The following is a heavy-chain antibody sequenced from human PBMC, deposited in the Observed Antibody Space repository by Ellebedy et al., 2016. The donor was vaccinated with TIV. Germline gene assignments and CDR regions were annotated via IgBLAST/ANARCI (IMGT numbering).Heavy chain of an antibody. CDR2: IYYSGST. J-gene: IGHJ5*02. D-gene: IGHD6-19*01. Sequence: MPSETLSLTCTLSDGSIVSSSYFWGLIRQPPGKGLAWIGGIYYSGSTHSNPSLKSRVTISVDTSKNQFSLKLRSVTAADTAVYYCAREAVAGEWFDPWGQGTLVTVSS. CDR1: DGSIVSSSYF. CDR3: AREAVAGEWFDP. V-gene: IGHV4-39*07.